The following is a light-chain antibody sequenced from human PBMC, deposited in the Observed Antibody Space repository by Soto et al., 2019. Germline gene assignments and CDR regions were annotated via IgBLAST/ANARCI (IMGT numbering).Light chain of an antibody. V-gene: IGKV3-20*01. Sequence: EIVLTQSPVTLSLSPGERATLSCRASQFVYSNYLAWYQQKPGQAPRLLIYSASIRAPGIPERFSGSGSATDFTLAISRVEPEDFAVYYCQLYGSSPLYTFGQGTKLDNK. CDR1: QFVYSNY. J-gene: IGKJ2*01. CDR2: SAS. CDR3: QLYGSSPLYT.